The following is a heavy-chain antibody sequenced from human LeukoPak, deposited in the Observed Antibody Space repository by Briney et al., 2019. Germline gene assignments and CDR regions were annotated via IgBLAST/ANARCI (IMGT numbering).Heavy chain of an antibody. CDR1: GYSISSGYY. J-gene: IGHJ4*02. V-gene: IGHV4-38-2*01. CDR2: IYHSGST. CDR3: ARAPGFDYFDY. Sequence: SETLSLTCAVSGYSISSGYYWGWIRQPPGKGLEWIGSIYHSGSTYYNPSLKGRVTISVDTSKNQFSLKLSSVTAADTAVYYCARAPGFDYFDYWGQGTLVTVSS.